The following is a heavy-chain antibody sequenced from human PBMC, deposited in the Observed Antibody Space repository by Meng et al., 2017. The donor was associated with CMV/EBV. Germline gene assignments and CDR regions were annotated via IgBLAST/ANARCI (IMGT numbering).Heavy chain of an antibody. CDR1: GYTFTSYD. Sequence: ASVKVSCKASGYTFTSYDINWVRQATGQGLEWMGWMNPNSGNTGYAQKFQGRVTITRNTSISTAYMELSSLRAEDTAVYYCAGPQPAYYDSSAPKSWGQGTLVTVSS. V-gene: IGHV1-8*03. D-gene: IGHD3-22*01. CDR3: AGPQPAYYDSSAPKS. CDR2: MNPNSGNT. J-gene: IGHJ5*02.